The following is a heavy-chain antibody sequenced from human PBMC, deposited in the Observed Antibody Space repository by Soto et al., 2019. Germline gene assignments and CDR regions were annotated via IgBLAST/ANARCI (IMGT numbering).Heavy chain of an antibody. CDR1: GYTFTSYD. Sequence: GASVKVSCKASGYTFTSYDINWVRQATGQGLEWMGWMNPNSGNTGYAQKFQGRVTMTRNTSISTAYMELSSLRSEDTAVYYCARGMSGTYYYYGMDVWGQGTTVTVSS. D-gene: IGHD1-7*01. V-gene: IGHV1-8*01. CDR2: MNPNSGNT. J-gene: IGHJ6*02. CDR3: ARGMSGTYYYYGMDV.